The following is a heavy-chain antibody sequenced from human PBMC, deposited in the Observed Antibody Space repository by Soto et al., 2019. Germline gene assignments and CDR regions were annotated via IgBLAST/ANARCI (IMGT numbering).Heavy chain of an antibody. D-gene: IGHD6-13*01. CDR1: GFSLSTSGVG. CDR2: IYWTDDK. V-gene: IGHV2-5*01. CDR3: EHRRWAPFCFIGWSSSCGSNRFDP. Sequence: SGPTLVNPTQTLTLTCTFSGFSLSTSGVGVGWIRQPPGKALEWLALIYWTDDKRYSPSLKSRLTINNDTSKNQVVLTMISMDPAETATYYCEHRRWAPFCFIGWSSSCGSNRFDPWG. J-gene: IGHJ5*02.